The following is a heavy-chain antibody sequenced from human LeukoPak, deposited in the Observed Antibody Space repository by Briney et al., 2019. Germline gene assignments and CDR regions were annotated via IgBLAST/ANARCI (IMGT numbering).Heavy chain of an antibody. V-gene: IGHV3-66*01. CDR2: IYSGGYSGGGP. CDR3: ARDVYGDGYNSFDY. J-gene: IGHJ4*02. Sequence: GGSLRLSCAVSGFIVSSNHMNWVRQAPGKGLEWDSVIYSGGYSGGGPFYADSVKGRFTTSSDSSKNTLFLQMNSLRAEDTAVYYCARDVYGDGYNSFDYWGLGILVTVSS. D-gene: IGHD5-24*01. CDR1: GFIVSSNH.